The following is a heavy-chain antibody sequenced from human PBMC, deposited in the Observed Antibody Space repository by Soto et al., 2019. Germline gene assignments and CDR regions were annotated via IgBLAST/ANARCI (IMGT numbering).Heavy chain of an antibody. CDR2: INPGGGST. D-gene: IGHD2-15*01. CDR1: GYTFTSYY. V-gene: IGHV1-46*03. J-gene: IGHJ3*01. CDR3: ATYCSGCSCPPGPGN. Sequence: QVQLVQSGAEVKKPGASVKVSCKASGYTFTSYYMHWVRQAPGQGLEWMGIINPGGGSTSYAQKFQGRDTMTSYTSTSTIYMELSSLRSEDTAVYYCATYCSGCSCPPGPGNWGQGTMVTVSS.